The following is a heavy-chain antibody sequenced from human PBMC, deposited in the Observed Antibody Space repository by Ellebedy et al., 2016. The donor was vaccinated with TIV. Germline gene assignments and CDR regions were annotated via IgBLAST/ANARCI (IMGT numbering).Heavy chain of an antibody. CDR1: LGSISSHY. Sequence: GSLRLSXTVSLGSISSHYWTWIRQPPGKGLEWIGNIYYTGSTSYSPSLTGRVTISIDTPKNQFFLKLTSVTAADTAVYYCATFNQYYTYLGVWGKGTTVTVSS. D-gene: IGHD1-14*01. V-gene: IGHV4-59*08. CDR2: IYYTGST. CDR3: ATFNQYYTYLGV. J-gene: IGHJ6*03.